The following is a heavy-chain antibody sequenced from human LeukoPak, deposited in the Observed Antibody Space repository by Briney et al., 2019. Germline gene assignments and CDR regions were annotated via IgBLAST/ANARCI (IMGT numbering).Heavy chain of an antibody. V-gene: IGHV4-4*07. D-gene: IGHD5-24*01. CDR2: IYISGST. Sequence: PETLSLTCTVSGDSISSYYWSWIRQPAGKGLEWIGRIYISGSTNYNPSLKSRVTMSVDTSKNQFSLKLSSVTAADTAVYYCARDERSSFDPWGQGTLVTVSS. CDR3: ARDERSSFDP. J-gene: IGHJ5*02. CDR1: GDSISSYY.